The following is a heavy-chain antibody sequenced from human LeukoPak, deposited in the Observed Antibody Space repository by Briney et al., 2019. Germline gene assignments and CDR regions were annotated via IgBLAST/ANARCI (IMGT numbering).Heavy chain of an antibody. J-gene: IGHJ5*02. CDR1: GGSINSYY. CDR3: ARDRGQWLLNWFDP. V-gene: IGHV4-59*01. D-gene: IGHD6-19*01. Sequence: PSETLSITCTVSGGSINSYYWSWIRQPPGKGLEWIGYIYYSGSTNYNPSLKSRVTISVDTSKNQFSLKLSSVTAADTTVYYCARDRGQWLLNWFDPWGQGTLVTVSS. CDR2: IYYSGST.